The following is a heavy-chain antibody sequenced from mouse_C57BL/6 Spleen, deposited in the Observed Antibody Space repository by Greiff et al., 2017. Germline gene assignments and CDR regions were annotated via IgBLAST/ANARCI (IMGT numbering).Heavy chain of an antibody. V-gene: IGHV6-6*01. CDR3: TRWGFGPDYDYFDY. J-gene: IGHJ2*01. CDR1: GFTFSDAW. D-gene: IGHD2-4*01. Sequence: EVKLQESGGGLVQPGGSMKLSCAASGFTFSDAWMDWVRQSPEKGLEWVAEIRNKANNHATYYAESVKGRFTISRDDSKSSVYLQMNSLRAEDTGIYYCTRWGFGPDYDYFDYWGQGTTLTVSS. CDR2: IRNKANNHAT.